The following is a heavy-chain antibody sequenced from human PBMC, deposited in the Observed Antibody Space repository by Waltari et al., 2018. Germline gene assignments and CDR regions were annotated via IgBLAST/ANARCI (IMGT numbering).Heavy chain of an antibody. J-gene: IGHJ6*02. Sequence: EVQLVESGGGLVQPGGSLRLSCAASGFTFSSYSMNWVRQAPGKGLEWVSYISTDSSTIYYADSVKGRFTISRDNAKNSVYLQRNSLRAEDTAVYYCAGAPDGMDVWGQGTTVTVSS. CDR1: GFTFSSYS. CDR2: ISTDSSTI. V-gene: IGHV3-48*01. CDR3: AGAPDGMDV.